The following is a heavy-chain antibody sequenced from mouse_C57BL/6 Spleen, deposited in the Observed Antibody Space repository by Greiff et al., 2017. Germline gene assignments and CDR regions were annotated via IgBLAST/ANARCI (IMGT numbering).Heavy chain of an antibody. CDR3: ARSTGSYYGSSKDWYFDV. CDR2: IDPSDSYT. CDR1: GYTFTSYW. D-gene: IGHD1-1*01. V-gene: IGHV1-69*01. Sequence: QVQLQQPGAELVKPGASVKMSCKASGYTFTSYWITWVKQRPGQGLEWIGEIDPSDSYTNYNQKFKGKSTLTVDKSSSTAYMQLSSLTSEDSAVYYCARSTGSYYGSSKDWYFDVWGTGTTVTVSS. J-gene: IGHJ1*03.